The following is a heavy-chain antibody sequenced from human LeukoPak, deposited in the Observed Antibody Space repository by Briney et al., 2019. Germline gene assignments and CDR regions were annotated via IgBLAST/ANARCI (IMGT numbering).Heavy chain of an antibody. V-gene: IGHV1-8*01. J-gene: IGHJ5*02. CDR1: GYTFTSYD. D-gene: IGHD6-13*01. CDR3: ARVSGAAAGTGGNWFDP. Sequence: ASVTVSFTASGYTFTSYDINWVRQATGQGLEWMGWMNPNSGNTGYAQKFQGRVTMTRNTSISTAYMELSSLRSEDTAVYYCARVSGAAAGTGGNWFDPWGQGTLVTVSS. CDR2: MNPNSGNT.